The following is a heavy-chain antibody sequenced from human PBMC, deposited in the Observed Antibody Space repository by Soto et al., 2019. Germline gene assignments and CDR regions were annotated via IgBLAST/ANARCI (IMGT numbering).Heavy chain of an antibody. CDR3: AMDYSSSSWDYYYGMDV. CDR1: GDSVSSNSAA. CDR2: TYYRSKWYN. V-gene: IGHV6-1*01. J-gene: IGHJ6*02. Sequence: PSQTLSITCAISGDSVSSNSAAWNWIRQSPSRGLEWLGRTYYRSKWYNDYAVSVRSRITINPDTSKNQFSLQLNSVTPEDTAVYYCAMDYSSSSWDYYYGMDVWGQGTTVTVSS. D-gene: IGHD6-6*01.